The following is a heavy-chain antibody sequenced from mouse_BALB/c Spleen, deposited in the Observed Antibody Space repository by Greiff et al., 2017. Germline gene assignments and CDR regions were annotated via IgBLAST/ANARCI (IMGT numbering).Heavy chain of an antibody. Sequence: EVKLMESGGGLVKPGGSLKLSCAASGFTFSDYYMYWVRQTPEKRLEWVATISDGGSYTYYPDSVKGRFTISRDNAKNNLYLQMSSLKSEDTAMYYCARARDYEFAYWGQGTLVTVSA. CDR2: ISDGGSYT. J-gene: IGHJ3*01. D-gene: IGHD2-4*01. V-gene: IGHV5-4*02. CDR3: ARARDYEFAY. CDR1: GFTFSDYY.